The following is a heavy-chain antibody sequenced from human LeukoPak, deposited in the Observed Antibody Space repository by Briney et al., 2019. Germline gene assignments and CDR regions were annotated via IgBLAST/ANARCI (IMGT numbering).Heavy chain of an antibody. CDR1: GGTFSRYS. D-gene: IGHD4-23*01. Sequence: GSSVKVSCKASGGTFSRYSISWVRQAPGQGLEWMGGTNPIVGATYYAQKFQGRVTISRDESTSTANMELSSLRPDDTAVYYCAGGRVMNDYGGNILEYWGQGTLVTVSS. J-gene: IGHJ4*02. CDR3: AGGRVMNDYGGNILEY. V-gene: IGHV1-69*13. CDR2: TNPIVGAT.